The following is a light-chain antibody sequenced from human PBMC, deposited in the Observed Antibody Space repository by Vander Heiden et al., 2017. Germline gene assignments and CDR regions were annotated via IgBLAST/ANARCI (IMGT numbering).Light chain of an antibody. Sequence: SELTQDPAVSVDLGQTVRITCQGDSLRSYYASWYQQKPGQAPVLVIYGKTNRPSGIPDRFSGSSSGNTASLTITGAQAEDEADYYCNSRDSSGNHLVFGGGTKLTVL. V-gene: IGLV3-19*01. J-gene: IGLJ2*01. CDR2: GKT. CDR1: SLRSYY. CDR3: NSRDSSGNHLV.